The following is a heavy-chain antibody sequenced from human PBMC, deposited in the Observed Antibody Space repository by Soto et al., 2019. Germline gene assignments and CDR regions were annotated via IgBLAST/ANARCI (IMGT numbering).Heavy chain of an antibody. V-gene: IGHV6-1*01. CDR2: TYYRSGWYN. Sequence: SQTLSITCAISGDSVSSNSAAWHLFRQSPSRCLEWLGRTYYRSGWYNDYSVSLKSRITINPDTSNNQFSLHLDFVTPEDTAVYYCARDNIVRTTDLFDYGGQGTLVTVSS. CDR3: ARDNIVRTTDLFDY. CDR1: GDSVSSNSAA. J-gene: IGHJ4*02. D-gene: IGHD1-26*01.